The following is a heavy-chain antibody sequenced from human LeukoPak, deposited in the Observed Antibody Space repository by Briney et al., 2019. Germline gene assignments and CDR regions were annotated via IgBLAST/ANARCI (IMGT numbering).Heavy chain of an antibody. CDR2: IIPILGIA. V-gene: IGHV1-69*04. J-gene: IGHJ4*02. Sequence: GASVKVSCKASGGTFSSYAISWVRQAPGQGLEWMGRIIPILGIANYAQKFQGRVTITADKSTSTAYMELSSLRSEDTAVYYCARVESRLVPFDYWGQGTLVTVSS. CDR3: ARVESRLVPFDY. D-gene: IGHD6-19*01. CDR1: GGTFSSYA.